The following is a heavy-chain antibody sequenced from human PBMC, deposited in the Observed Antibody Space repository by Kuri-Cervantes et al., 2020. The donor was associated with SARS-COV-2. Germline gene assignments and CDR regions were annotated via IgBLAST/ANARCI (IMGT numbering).Heavy chain of an antibody. CDR3: ARHMEENERATNWFDP. Sequence: LRLSCTVSGGSISSGGYYWSWIRQHPGKGLEWIGYIYYSGSTYYNPSLKSRVTISVDTSKNQFSLKLSSVTAADTAVYYCARHMEENERATNWFDPWGQGTLVTVSS. J-gene: IGHJ5*02. CDR1: GGSISSGGYY. CDR2: IYYSGST. V-gene: IGHV4-31*03. D-gene: IGHD2-21*01.